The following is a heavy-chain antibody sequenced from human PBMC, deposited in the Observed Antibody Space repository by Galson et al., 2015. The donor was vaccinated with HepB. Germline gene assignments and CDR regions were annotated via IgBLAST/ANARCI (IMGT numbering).Heavy chain of an antibody. CDR2: INAGNGNT. V-gene: IGHV1-3*01. J-gene: IGHJ3*02. Sequence: QSGAEVKKPGASVKVSCKASGYTFTSYAMHWVRQAPGQRLEWMGWINAGNGNTKYSQKFQGRVTITRDTSASTAYMELSSLRSEDTAVYYCARLRIVGATAKDAFDIWGQGTMVTVSS. D-gene: IGHD1-26*01. CDR3: ARLRIVGATAKDAFDI. CDR1: GYTFTSYA.